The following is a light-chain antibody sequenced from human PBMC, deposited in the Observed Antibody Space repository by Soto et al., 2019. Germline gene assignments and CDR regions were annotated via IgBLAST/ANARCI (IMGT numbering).Light chain of an antibody. V-gene: IGLV2-8*01. Sequence: QSARTQPPSASGSPGQSVTISCTGTSSDVGGYDYVSWYKQHPGKAPKLMIYEVSKRPSGVPDRFSGSKSGNMAALTVSGLQAEDEDDYYCSSYVGTNSYVFGTGTKVTVL. CDR2: EVS. J-gene: IGLJ1*01. CDR3: SSYVGTNSYV. CDR1: SSDVGGYDY.